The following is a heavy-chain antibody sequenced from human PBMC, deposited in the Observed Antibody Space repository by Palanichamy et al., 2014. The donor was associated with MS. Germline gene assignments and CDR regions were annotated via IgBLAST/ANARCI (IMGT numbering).Heavy chain of an antibody. J-gene: IGHJ4*02. CDR2: INHGGDT. D-gene: IGHD6-19*01. Sequence: QVQLQQWGAGLLKPSETLSLTCAVYGGSFSGYYWSWIRQPPGKGLEWIGEINHGGDTNYNPSLKSRVTISVDTSRMQFSPTLTSVTAADTAVFYCARTSGWYGLIDFWGQGTLLTVSS. CDR3: ARTSGWYGLIDF. V-gene: IGHV4-34*01. CDR1: GGSFSGYY.